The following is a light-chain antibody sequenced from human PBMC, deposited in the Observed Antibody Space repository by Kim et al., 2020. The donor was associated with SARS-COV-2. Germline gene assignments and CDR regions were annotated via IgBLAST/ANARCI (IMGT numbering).Light chain of an antibody. J-gene: IGKJ5*01. Sequence: APGASVTLSCRASQSVSSDLAWYQQKPGQAPRLLIFGASTRAAGVPARFSGGGSGTDFTLTITSLQSEDFAVYYCQQYKNWPPITFGQGTRLEIK. V-gene: IGKV3-15*01. CDR3: QQYKNWPPIT. CDR2: GAS. CDR1: QSVSSD.